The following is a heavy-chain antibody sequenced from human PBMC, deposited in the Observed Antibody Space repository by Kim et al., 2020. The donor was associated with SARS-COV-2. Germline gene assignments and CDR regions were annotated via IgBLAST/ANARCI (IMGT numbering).Heavy chain of an antibody. J-gene: IGHJ4*02. V-gene: IGHV3-23*01. CDR3: AKETGGGYGQRIYYFDC. Sequence: VKSRFTSSRDNSKNMLYLQMNSLRAEDTAVYYCAKETGGGYGQRIYYFDCWGQGTLVTVSS. D-gene: IGHD5-12*01.